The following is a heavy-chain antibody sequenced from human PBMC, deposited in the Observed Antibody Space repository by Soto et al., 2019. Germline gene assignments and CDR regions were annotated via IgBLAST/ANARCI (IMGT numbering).Heavy chain of an antibody. J-gene: IGHJ5*02. CDR3: ARLGAYYQSLDP. D-gene: IGHD3-22*01. V-gene: IGHV4-59*08. CDR1: GGSISSYY. Sequence: SETLSLTCTVSGGSISSYYWSWIRQPPGKGLEWIGYIYYSGSTYYNPSLKSRVTISVDTSKNQFSLKLSSVTAADTAVYYCARLGAYYQSLDPWGPGTLVTVSS. CDR2: IYYSGST.